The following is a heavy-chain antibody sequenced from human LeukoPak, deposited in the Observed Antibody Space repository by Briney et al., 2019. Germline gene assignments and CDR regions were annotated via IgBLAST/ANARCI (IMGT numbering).Heavy chain of an antibody. CDR1: GYSFTSYW. J-gene: IGHJ4*02. D-gene: IGHD3-22*01. CDR3: ARAPDYDTSGYYYLFDY. CDR2: IYPGDSDT. V-gene: IGHV5-51*01. Sequence: NRGESLKISCKGSGYSFTSYWIGWVRQMPGKGLEWMGMIYPGDSDTRYSPSFQGQVTISADKSINTAYLQWSSLRASDTAMYYCARAPDYDTSGYYYLFDYWGQGTLVTVSS.